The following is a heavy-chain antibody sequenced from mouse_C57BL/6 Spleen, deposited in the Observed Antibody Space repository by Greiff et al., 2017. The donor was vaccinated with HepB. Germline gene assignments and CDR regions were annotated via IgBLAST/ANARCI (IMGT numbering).Heavy chain of an antibody. Sequence: QVQLQQSGAELVRPGASVTLSCKASGYTFTDYEMHWVKQTPVHGLEWIGAIDPETGGTAYNQKFKGKAILTADKSSSTAYMELRSLTSEDSAVYYCTRDADVAYWGQGTLVTVSA. V-gene: IGHV1-15*01. CDR2: IDPETGGT. CDR3: TRDADVAY. J-gene: IGHJ3*01. CDR1: GYTFTDYE.